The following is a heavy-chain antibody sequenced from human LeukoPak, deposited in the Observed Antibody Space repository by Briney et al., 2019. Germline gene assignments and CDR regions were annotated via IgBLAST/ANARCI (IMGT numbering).Heavy chain of an antibody. CDR3: ARGSPFQE. CDR2: IDHSGDT. Sequence: SETLSLTCAVYGGSISGFYYTWIRQPPGKGLEWIGEIDHSGDTNYNSSLKSRAIVSVDTSKSQFSLKLTSVTAADAAVYYCARGSPFQEWGQGTLVTVSS. CDR1: GGSISGFY. J-gene: IGHJ1*01. V-gene: IGHV4-34*01.